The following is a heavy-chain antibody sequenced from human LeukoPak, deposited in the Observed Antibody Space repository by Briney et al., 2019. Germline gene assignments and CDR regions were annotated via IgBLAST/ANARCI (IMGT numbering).Heavy chain of an antibody. CDR2: IYYSGST. J-gene: IGHJ4*02. Sequence: SETLSLTCTVSGGSISSSNHYWGWIRQPPGKGLEWIGSIYYSGSTYYNPSLKSRVTISGDTSKNQFSLKLSSVTAAVTAVYYCAQVVGATAHFDYWGQGTLVTVSS. CDR3: AQVVGATAHFDY. V-gene: IGHV4-39*01. D-gene: IGHD1-26*01. CDR1: GGSISSSNHY.